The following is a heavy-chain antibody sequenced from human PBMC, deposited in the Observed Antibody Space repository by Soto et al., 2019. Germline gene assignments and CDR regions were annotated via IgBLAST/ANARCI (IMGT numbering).Heavy chain of an antibody. D-gene: IGHD2-15*01. V-gene: IGHV1-69*01. CDR2: VIPIFGTA. CDR3: ARSQGGSSSLDIYYYYYYGMDV. Sequence: QVQLVQSGAEVKKPGSSVKVSCKAPGGTFSSYAISWVRQAPGQGLEWMGGVIPIFGTAKYAQKFQGRVTITADESTSTGHMEPSSLRSEDTAVYYCARSQGGSSSLDIYYYYYYGMDVWGQGTTVTVSS. CDR1: GGTFSSYA. J-gene: IGHJ6*02.